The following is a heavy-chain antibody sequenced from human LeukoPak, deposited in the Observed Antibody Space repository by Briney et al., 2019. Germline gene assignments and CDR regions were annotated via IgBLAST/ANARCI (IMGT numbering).Heavy chain of an antibody. V-gene: IGHV3-23*01. CDR3: AKGQYGSGSYYTGGFDY. Sequence: PGGSLRLSCAASGFTFSSYAMSWVRQAPGRGLEWVSAISGSGGSTYYADSAKGRFTISRDNSKSTLYLQMNSLRAEDTAVYYCAKGQYGSGSYYTGGFDYWGQGTLVTVSS. CDR2: ISGSGGST. CDR1: GFTFSSYA. J-gene: IGHJ4*02. D-gene: IGHD3-10*01.